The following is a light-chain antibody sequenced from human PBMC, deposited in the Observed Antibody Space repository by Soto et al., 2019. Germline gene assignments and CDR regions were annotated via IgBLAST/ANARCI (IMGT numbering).Light chain of an antibody. CDR3: GTWDTSLSGV. CDR2: END. Sequence: QSVLTQPPSVSAAPGQQVTISCSGSSSNIGTFYVSWYQQLPGTAPKLLIYENDKRPSGIPDRFSGSKSGTSATLGITGLQTGDEADYYCGTWDTSLSGVFGGGTQLTVL. V-gene: IGLV1-51*02. CDR1: SSNIGTFY. J-gene: IGLJ3*02.